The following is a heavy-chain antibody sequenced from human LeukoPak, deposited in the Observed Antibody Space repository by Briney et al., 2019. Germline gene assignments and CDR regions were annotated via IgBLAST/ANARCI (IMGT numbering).Heavy chain of an antibody. CDR2: ISAYNGNT. Sequence: ASVKVSCKSSGYTFTSYGISWVRQAPGQGLEWMGWISAYNGNTNYAQKLQGRVTMTADTSTSTAYMELRSLRSDDPAVYYCARAMRGRYYYDSSGYRDNWLDPWGQGPLVTVSS. D-gene: IGHD3-22*01. CDR1: GYTFTSYG. J-gene: IGHJ5*02. CDR3: ARAMRGRYYYDSSGYRDNWLDP. V-gene: IGHV1-18*01.